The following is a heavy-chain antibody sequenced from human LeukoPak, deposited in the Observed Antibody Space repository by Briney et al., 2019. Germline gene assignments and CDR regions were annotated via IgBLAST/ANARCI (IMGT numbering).Heavy chain of an antibody. CDR3: TSGMRVGPNI. D-gene: IGHD1-26*01. J-gene: IGHJ4*02. Sequence: GGSLRLSCVASGLTFGPYPMNWVRQAPGKGLEWVSYISSSSDTIYYADSVKGRFTISRDNAKNSLYLQMSSLRAEDTAVYYCTSGMRVGPNIWGQGTLVTVSS. CDR1: GLTFGPYP. V-gene: IGHV3-48*04. CDR2: ISSSSDTI.